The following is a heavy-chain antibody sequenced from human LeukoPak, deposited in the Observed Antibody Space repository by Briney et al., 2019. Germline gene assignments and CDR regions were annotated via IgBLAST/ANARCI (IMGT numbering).Heavy chain of an antibody. CDR3: ARGPRGEYYFDY. CDR2: IYYRGST. CDR1: GGSISSYY. D-gene: IGHD3-10*01. V-gene: IGHV4-59*08. J-gene: IGHJ4*02. Sequence: PSETLSLTCTVSGGSISSYYWSWIRQPPGKGLEWIGYIYYRGSTNYNPSLKSRVTISVDTSKNQFSLKLSSVTAADTAVYYCARGPRGEYYFDYWGQGTLVTVSS.